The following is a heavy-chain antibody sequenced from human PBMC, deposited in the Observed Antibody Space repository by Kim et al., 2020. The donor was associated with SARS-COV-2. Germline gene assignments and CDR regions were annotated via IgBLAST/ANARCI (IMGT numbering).Heavy chain of an antibody. Sequence: GGSLRLSCAASGFTFSSYGMHWVRQAPGKGLEWVAAISYDGSNKNYADSVKGRFTISRDNSKNTLYLQMNSLRAEDTAVYYCAKDLETGYSSGWISYYYGMDVWGQGAPVTVSS. CDR3: AKDLETGYSSGWISYYYGMDV. D-gene: IGHD6-19*01. CDR1: GFTFSSYG. V-gene: IGHV3-30*18. J-gene: IGHJ6*02. CDR2: ISYDGSNK.